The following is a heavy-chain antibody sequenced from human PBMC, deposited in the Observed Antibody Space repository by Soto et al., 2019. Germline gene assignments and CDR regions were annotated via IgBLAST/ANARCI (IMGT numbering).Heavy chain of an antibody. Sequence: GESLKISCKGSGYSFTSYWIGWVRQMPGKGLEWMGIIYPGDSDTRYSPAFQGQVTISAVKSLSTAYLQWSSLKASDTAMYYCARRAGYSNYPMSRYYYMDVWGKGTTVTVSS. CDR1: GYSFTSYW. CDR3: ARRAGYSNYPMSRYYYMDV. D-gene: IGHD4-4*01. V-gene: IGHV5-51*01. CDR2: IYPGDSDT. J-gene: IGHJ6*03.